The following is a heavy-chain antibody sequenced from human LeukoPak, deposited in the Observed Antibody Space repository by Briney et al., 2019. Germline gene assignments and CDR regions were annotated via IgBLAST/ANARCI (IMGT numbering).Heavy chain of an antibody. Sequence: GESLKISCKGSGYSFTNYWIGWVRQMPGKGLEWMGIIYPGDSDTRYSPSFQGQVTISADKYISTAYLQWSSLKASDTAMYYCARPGIPGTYYYGMDVWGQGTTVTVSS. CDR2: IYPGDSDT. CDR3: ARPGIPGTYYYGMDV. D-gene: IGHD6-13*01. CDR1: GYSFTNYW. V-gene: IGHV5-51*01. J-gene: IGHJ6*02.